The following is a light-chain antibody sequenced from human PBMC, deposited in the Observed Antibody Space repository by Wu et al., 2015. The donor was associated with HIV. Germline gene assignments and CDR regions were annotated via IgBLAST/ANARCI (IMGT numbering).Light chain of an antibody. V-gene: IGKV3-15*01. CDR1: QSISNN. Sequence: IVLTQSPVTPSLSPGERVTLSCRASQSISNNLAWYHQKPGQSPRLLVYAAFTRATGTPARFSGSGSGTEFTLTISGLQSEDVGIYYCQQYRDRRLSFGGGTRVQI. CDR3: QQYRDRRLS. J-gene: IGKJ4*01. CDR2: AAF.